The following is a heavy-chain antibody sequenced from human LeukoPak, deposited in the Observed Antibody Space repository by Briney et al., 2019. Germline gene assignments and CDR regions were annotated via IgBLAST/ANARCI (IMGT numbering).Heavy chain of an antibody. V-gene: IGHV1-18*01. CDR2: ISAYNGDT. CDR3: ARDVFEGFGERVIDAFDI. Sequence: GASVKVSSKASGYTFINYNIAWVRQAPGQGLEWMGCISAYNGDTNYGQKVQGRVAMTTDTSTRTAYMELRGLRSDDTAVYYCARDVFEGFGERVIDAFDIWGQGTLVTVSS. J-gene: IGHJ3*02. D-gene: IGHD3-10*01. CDR1: GYTFINYN.